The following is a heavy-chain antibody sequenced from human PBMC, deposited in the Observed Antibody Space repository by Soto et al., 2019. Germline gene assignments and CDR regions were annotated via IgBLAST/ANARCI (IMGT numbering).Heavy chain of an antibody. CDR2: INHSGSA. Sequence: QVQLQQSGAGLLKPSETLSLTCDVYGGSFSGYIWTWIRQTPGKGLQWIGQINHSGSANYNPSLKSRVTISVHTSNSQFYLVLCSVAAADTAVYYCARGPIAGSQYSGGWYYFDSWGQGTQVTVSS. CDR3: ARGPIAGSQYSGGWYYFDS. J-gene: IGHJ4*02. CDR1: GGSFSGYI. D-gene: IGHD1-26*01. V-gene: IGHV4-34*01.